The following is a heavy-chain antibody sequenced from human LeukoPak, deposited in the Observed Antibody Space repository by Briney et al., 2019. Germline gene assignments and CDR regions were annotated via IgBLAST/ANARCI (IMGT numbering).Heavy chain of an antibody. CDR1: GGSIRSGGYS. J-gene: IGHJ4*02. CDR2: IYHSGST. V-gene: IGHV4-30-2*01. CDR3: ASMTTVTTGAFDY. D-gene: IGHD4-17*01. Sequence: PSETLSLTCAVSGGSIRSGGYSGRWIRQPRGRGLEWIGYIYHSGSTYYNPPLQSRVTISVDRSKNQFSLKLSSVTAADPAVYYCASMTTVTTGAFDYWGQGTLVTVSS.